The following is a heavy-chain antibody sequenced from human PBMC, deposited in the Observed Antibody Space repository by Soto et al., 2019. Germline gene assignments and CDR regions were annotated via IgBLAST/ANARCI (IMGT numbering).Heavy chain of an antibody. V-gene: IGHV3-74*01. CDR2: INSDGSST. CDR3: ARDLGNDYGDSVVRDYYYYYGMDV. Sequence: PGGSLRLSCAASGFTFSSYWMHWVRQAPWKGLVWVSRINSDGSSTSYADSVKGRFTISRDNAKNTLYLQMNSLRAEDTAVYYCARDLGNDYGDSVVRDYYYYYGMDVWGQGTTVTVSS. CDR1: GFTFSSYW. D-gene: IGHD4-17*01. J-gene: IGHJ6*02.